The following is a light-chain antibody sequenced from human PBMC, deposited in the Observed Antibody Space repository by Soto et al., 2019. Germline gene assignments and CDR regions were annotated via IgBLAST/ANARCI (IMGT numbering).Light chain of an antibody. CDR1: QSVTSNY. V-gene: IGKV3-20*01. CDR2: GAS. Sequence: IVLTQSPGTLSLSPGERATLSCRASQSVTSNYLAWYQQKPGQAARLLIYGASNRATAIADRFSGSWSATDFTLTISRVDPEDFAVYYCQQYGSAPYTFGQETRVNI. CDR3: QQYGSAPYT. J-gene: IGKJ2*01.